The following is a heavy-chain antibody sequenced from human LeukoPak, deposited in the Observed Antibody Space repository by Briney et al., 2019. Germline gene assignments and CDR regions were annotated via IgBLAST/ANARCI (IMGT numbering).Heavy chain of an antibody. V-gene: IGHV1-69*05. Sequence: SVKVSCKASGGTFSSYAISWVRQAPGQGLEWMGRIIPIFGTANYAQKFQGRVTITMDESTSTAYMELSSLRSEDTAVYYCAREKNRGYYFDYWGQGTLVTVSS. CDR2: IIPIFGTA. D-gene: IGHD7-27*01. CDR1: GGTFSSYA. J-gene: IGHJ4*02. CDR3: AREKNRGYYFDY.